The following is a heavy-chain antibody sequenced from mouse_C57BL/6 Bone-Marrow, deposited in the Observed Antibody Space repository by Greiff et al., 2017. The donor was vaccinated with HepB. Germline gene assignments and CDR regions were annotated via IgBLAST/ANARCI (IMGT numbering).Heavy chain of an antibody. J-gene: IGHJ3*01. Sequence: EVKLQESGGGLVKPGGSLKLSCAASGFTFSDYGMHWVRQAPEKGLEWVAYISSGSSTIYYADTVKGRFTISRDNAKNTLFLQMSSLRSEDTAMYYCARDCLQAWFAYWGQGTLVTVSA. CDR1: GFTFSDYG. CDR2: ISSGSSTI. V-gene: IGHV5-17*01. CDR3: ARDCLQAWFAY.